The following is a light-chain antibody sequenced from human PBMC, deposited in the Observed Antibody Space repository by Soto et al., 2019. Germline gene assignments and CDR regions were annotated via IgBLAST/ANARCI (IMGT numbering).Light chain of an antibody. CDR2: EDN. CDR3: GAYGGSSNYV. J-gene: IGLJ1*01. Sequence: QSALNQPASGSGSPGQAVTISCTATGRGIESYYLVSWYQQLPGTVPKLIIYEDNKRPSGLANHFSGSRSGNTASLTISGLHSEDDCDYYFGAYGGSSNYVFGTGTKVTVL. CDR1: GRGIESYYL. V-gene: IGLV2-23*01.